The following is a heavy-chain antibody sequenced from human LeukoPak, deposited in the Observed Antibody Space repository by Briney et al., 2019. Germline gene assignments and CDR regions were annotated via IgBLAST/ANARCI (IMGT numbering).Heavy chain of an antibody. CDR1: GFTVSSNY. CDR3: ARHGGYYYDSSGPPLYYYYGMDV. J-gene: IGHJ6*02. CDR2: IYSGGST. V-gene: IGHV3-66*02. D-gene: IGHD3-22*01. Sequence: GALRLSCAASGFTVSSNYMSWVRQAPGKGLEWVSVIYSGGSTYYADSVKGRFTISRDNSKNTLYLQMNSLRAEDTAVYYCARHGGYYYDSSGPPLYYYYGMDVWGQGTTVTVSS.